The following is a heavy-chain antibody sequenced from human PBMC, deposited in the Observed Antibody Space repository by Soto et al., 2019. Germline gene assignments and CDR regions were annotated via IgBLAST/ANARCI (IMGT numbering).Heavy chain of an antibody. J-gene: IGHJ5*02. V-gene: IGHV4-30-2*01. CDR1: GGSISSGGYS. CDR3: AGYIVVVPYFDP. CDR2: IYHSGST. D-gene: IGHD2-2*01. Sequence: PSETLSLTCAVSGGSISSGGYSWSWIRQPPGKGLEWIGYIYHSGSTYYNPSLKSRVTISVDRSKNQFSLKLSSVTAADTAVYYCAGYIVVVPYFDPWGQGTLVTVSS.